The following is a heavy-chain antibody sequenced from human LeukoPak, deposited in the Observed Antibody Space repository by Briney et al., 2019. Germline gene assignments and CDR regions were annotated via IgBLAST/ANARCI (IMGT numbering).Heavy chain of an antibody. CDR1: GYTFSPYW. CDR2: ISGSGGST. CDR3: AKDGYYYDSSGPYYFDY. V-gene: IGHV3-23*01. J-gene: IGHJ4*02. D-gene: IGHD3-22*01. Sequence: GGSLRLSCVASGYTFSPYWMSWVRQAPGKGLEWVSAISGSGGSTYYADSVKGRFTISRDNSKNTLYLQMNSLRAEDTAVYYCAKDGYYYDSSGPYYFDYWGQGTLVTVSS.